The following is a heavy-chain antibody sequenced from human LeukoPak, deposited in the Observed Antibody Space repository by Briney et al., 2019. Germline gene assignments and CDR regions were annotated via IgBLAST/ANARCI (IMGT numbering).Heavy chain of an antibody. CDR3: ASLKNWFDP. Sequence: MPSETLSLTCTVSGASISSTTYYWGWIRQPPRKGLEWIASIYYSGSTYYNPSLKSRVTISVDTSKNQFSLKLSSVTAADTAVYYCASLKNWFDPWGQGTLVTVSS. CDR2: IYYSGST. CDR1: GASISSTTYY. V-gene: IGHV4-39*07. J-gene: IGHJ5*02.